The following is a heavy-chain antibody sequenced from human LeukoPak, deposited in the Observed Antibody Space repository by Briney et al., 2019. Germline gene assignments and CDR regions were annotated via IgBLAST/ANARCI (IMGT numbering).Heavy chain of an antibody. J-gene: IGHJ4*02. V-gene: IGHV3-23*01. CDR3: AKWGCSGSDCYPFAY. D-gene: IGHD2-15*01. CDR1: GFTFSNFA. Sequence: PGGSLRLSCAASGFTFSNFAMSWVRQAPGKGLEWVSSISASGGTTYYADSVKGRFTISRDNSKNTFNLQMNSLRAEDTALYYCAKWGCSGSDCYPFAYWGQGTLVTVSS. CDR2: ISASGGTT.